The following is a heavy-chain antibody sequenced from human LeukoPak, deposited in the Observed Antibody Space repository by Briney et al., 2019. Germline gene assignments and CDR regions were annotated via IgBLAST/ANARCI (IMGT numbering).Heavy chain of an antibody. CDR3: ARDREYCSGGSCYEEYYFDY. Sequence: ASVNVSCTASGYTFTSYAMHWVRQAPGQRLEWMGWINAGNGNTKYSQKFQGRVTITRDTSASTAYMELSSLRSEDTAVYYCARDREYCSGGSCYEEYYFDYWGQGTLVTVSS. V-gene: IGHV1-3*01. D-gene: IGHD2-15*01. CDR1: GYTFTSYA. CDR2: INAGNGNT. J-gene: IGHJ4*02.